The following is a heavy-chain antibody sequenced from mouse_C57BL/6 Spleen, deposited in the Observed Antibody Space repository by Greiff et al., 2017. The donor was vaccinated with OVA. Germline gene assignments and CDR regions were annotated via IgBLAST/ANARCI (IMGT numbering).Heavy chain of an antibody. D-gene: IGHD3-1*01. J-gene: IGHJ2*01. CDR3: ARYTASYYFDY. CDR1: GYTFTSYW. CDR2: IDPSDSYT. V-gene: IGHV1-59*01. Sequence: VQLQQPGAELVRPGTSVKLSCKASGYTFTSYWMHWVKQRPGQGLEWIGVIDPSDSYTNYNQKFKGKATLTVDTSSSTAYMQLSSLTSEDSAVYYCARYTASYYFDYWGQGTTLTVSA.